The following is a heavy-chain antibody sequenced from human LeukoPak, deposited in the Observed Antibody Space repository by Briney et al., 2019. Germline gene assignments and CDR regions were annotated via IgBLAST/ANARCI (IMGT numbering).Heavy chain of an antibody. CDR2: IYYSGST. CDR3: ARGNDYGDSF. CDR1: GSSISAYY. Sequence: SETLSLTCTVSGSSISAYYWTWIRQSPGEGLEWIGNIYYSGSTNSNPSLKSRVTVSLDTSKNRFSLKVRSVTAVDTAVYYCARGNDYGDSFWGQGTLVTVSS. D-gene: IGHD4-17*01. V-gene: IGHV4-59*01. J-gene: IGHJ4*02.